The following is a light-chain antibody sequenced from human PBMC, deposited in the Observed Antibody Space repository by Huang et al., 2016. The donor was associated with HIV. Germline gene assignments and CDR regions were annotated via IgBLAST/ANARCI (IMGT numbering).Light chain of an antibody. Sequence: EIVLTQSPATLSLSPGERATLSCRASQTVSTYLAWYQQKPGQAPRLLIYDASSRATGIPARFSGSGSGTDFTLTISSLEPEDFAVYYCQQRSSWPPTFGGGAKVEIK. CDR3: QQRSSWPPT. J-gene: IGKJ4*01. CDR2: DAS. CDR1: QTVSTY. V-gene: IGKV3-11*01.